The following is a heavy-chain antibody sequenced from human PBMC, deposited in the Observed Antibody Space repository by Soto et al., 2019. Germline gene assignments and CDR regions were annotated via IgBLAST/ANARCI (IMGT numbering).Heavy chain of an antibody. CDR2: IWYDGSNK. CDR3: ARRGAVAGNYYYYGMDV. CDR1: GFTFNTYG. Sequence: PGGSLRLSCTTSGFTFNTYGMHWVRQAPGKGLEWVAIIWYDGSNKYYADSVKGRFTISRDNSKNTLYLQMNSLRAEDTALYYCARRGAVAGNYYYYGMDVWGQGTTVTVSS. J-gene: IGHJ6*02. D-gene: IGHD6-19*01. V-gene: IGHV3-33*08.